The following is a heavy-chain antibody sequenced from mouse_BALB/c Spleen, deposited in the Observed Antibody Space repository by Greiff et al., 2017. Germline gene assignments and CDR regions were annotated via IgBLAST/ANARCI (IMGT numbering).Heavy chain of an antibody. CDR2: ISSGGST. J-gene: IGHJ4*01. CDR3: GREGLLRRAMDY. D-gene: IGHD2-12*01. V-gene: IGHV5-6-5*01. Sequence: EVKVVESGAGLVKPGGSLKLSCAASGFTFTSYAMSWVRQTPAKRLEWVGSISSGGSTSYPDRVKSRITISRDKDRNSLYLQMSSLMSEDTAMYYCGREGLLRRAMDYWGQGTSVTVSA. CDR1: GFTFTSYA.